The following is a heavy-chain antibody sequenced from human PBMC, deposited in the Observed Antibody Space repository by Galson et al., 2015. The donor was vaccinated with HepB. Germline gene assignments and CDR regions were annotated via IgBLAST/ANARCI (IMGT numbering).Heavy chain of an antibody. Sequence: QSGAEAKKPGESLRISCTGSGYTFPTYWISWVRQMPGKGLEGMGRIDPSNSYTNYSPSFKGHVTISADMSISTAYLQWSSLRASDTAIYYCARQGGNSWYKNWFDPWGQGTLVTVSS. CDR3: ARQGGNSWYKNWFDP. J-gene: IGHJ5*02. CDR1: GYTFPTYW. CDR2: IDPSNSYT. D-gene: IGHD6-13*01. V-gene: IGHV5-10-1*01.